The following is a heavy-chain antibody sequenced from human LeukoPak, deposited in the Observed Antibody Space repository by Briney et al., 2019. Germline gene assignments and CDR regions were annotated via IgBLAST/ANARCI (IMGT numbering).Heavy chain of an antibody. CDR1: GYTFTSYG. CDR3: ASPSYYDSSGYANDAFDI. CDR2: ISAYNGNT. V-gene: IGHV1-18*01. D-gene: IGHD3-22*01. J-gene: IGHJ3*02. Sequence: VASVKVSCKASGYTFTSYGISWVRQAPGPGIEWMGWISAYNGNTNYAQKLQGRVTMTTDTSTSTAYLELRSLRSDDTAVYYCASPSYYDSSGYANDAFDIWGQGTMVTVSS.